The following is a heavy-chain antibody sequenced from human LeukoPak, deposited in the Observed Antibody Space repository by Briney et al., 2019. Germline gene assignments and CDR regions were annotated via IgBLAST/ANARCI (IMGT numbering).Heavy chain of an antibody. D-gene: IGHD3-22*01. J-gene: IGHJ4*02. CDR3: ARASYYYDSSGYPGYYFDY. CDR2: INPDSGGT. CDR1: GYTFTDYY. V-gene: IGHV1-2*02. Sequence: ASVKVSCKASGYTFTDYYVHWVRQAPGQGLEWMGWINPDSGGTNYAQKFQGRVTMTRDTSISTAYMELSRLRSDDTAVYYCARASYYYDSSGYPGYYFDYWGQGTLVTVSS.